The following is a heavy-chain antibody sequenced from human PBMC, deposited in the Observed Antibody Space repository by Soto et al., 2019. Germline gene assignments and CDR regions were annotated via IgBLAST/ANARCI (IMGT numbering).Heavy chain of an antibody. CDR3: TTLPPGGSYPYDDAFDI. J-gene: IGHJ3*02. V-gene: IGHV3-15*07. D-gene: IGHD1-26*01. Sequence: KPGGSLRLSCAASGFTFSNAWMNWVRQAPGKGLEWVGRIKGKTDGGTTDYAAPVKGRFTISRDDSKNTLYLQMNSLKTEDTAVYYCTTLPPGGSYPYDDAFDIWGQGTMVTVSS. CDR2: IKGKTDGGTT. CDR1: GFTFSNAW.